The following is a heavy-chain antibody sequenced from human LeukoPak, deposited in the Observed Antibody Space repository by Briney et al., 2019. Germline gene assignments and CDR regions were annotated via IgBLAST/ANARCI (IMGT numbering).Heavy chain of an antibody. J-gene: IGHJ4*02. CDR3: AKVSGGYSFFDY. Sequence: GGSLRLSCAASGFTFSSYSMNWVRQAPGKGLEWVAVISYDGSNKYYADSVKGRFTISRDNSKNTLYLQMNSLRAEDTAVYYCAKVSGGYSFFDYWGQGTLVTVSS. CDR2: ISYDGSNK. D-gene: IGHD5-18*01. V-gene: IGHV3-30*18. CDR1: GFTFSSYS.